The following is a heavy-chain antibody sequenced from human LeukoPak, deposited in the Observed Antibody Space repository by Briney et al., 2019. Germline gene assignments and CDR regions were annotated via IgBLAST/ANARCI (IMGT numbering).Heavy chain of an antibody. CDR3: ARDMIHSTGAFDS. V-gene: IGHV3-53*01. Sequence: GGSLRLSCAVSGFTVSTNHMTWVRQAPGKGLEWVSAINDVDTPYYADTVRGRFTISRDSAKNTLYLQMKSLRAEDTAVYYCARDMIHSTGAFDSWGQGTLVTVSS. CDR2: INDVDTP. CDR1: GFTVSTNH. D-gene: IGHD2-8*02. J-gene: IGHJ4*02.